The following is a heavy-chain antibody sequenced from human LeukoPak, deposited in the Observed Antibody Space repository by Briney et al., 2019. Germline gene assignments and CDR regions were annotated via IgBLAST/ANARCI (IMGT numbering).Heavy chain of an antibody. CDR3: YLSEAIVVDL. CDR2: IYYSGST. Sequence: SETLSLTCTVSGGSISSSSYYWGWIRQPPGKGLEWIGSIYYSGSTYYNPSLKSRVPISVDTSKNQFSLKLSSVTAADTAVYYCYLSEAIVVDLWGQGTLVTVSS. J-gene: IGHJ4*02. CDR1: GGSISSSSYY. D-gene: IGHD1-26*01. V-gene: IGHV4-39*07.